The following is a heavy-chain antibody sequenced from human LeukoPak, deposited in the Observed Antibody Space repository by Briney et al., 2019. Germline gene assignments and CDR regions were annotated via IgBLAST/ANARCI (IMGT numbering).Heavy chain of an antibody. CDR1: GYTFTSYY. Sequence: ASVKVSCKASGYTFTSYYMHWVRQAPGQGLEWMGIINPSGGSTSYAQKFQGRVTMTRDTSTSTVYMELSSLRSEDAAVYYCARVRGCSSTSCYAPLGDWFDPWGQGTLVTVSS. CDR3: ARVRGCSSTSCYAPLGDWFDP. V-gene: IGHV1-46*01. J-gene: IGHJ5*02. CDR2: INPSGGST. D-gene: IGHD2-2*01.